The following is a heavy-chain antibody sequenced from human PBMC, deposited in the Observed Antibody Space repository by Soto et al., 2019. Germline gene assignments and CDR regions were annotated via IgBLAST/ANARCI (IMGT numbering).Heavy chain of an antibody. Sequence: PSETLSLTCTVSGGSISSYYWSWIRQPPGKGLEWIGYIYYSGSTNYNPSLKSRVTISVDTSKNQFSLKLSSVTAADTAVYYCARGRGHDSSGYVTWGQGTLVTVSS. V-gene: IGHV4-59*08. CDR2: IYYSGST. CDR1: GGSISSYY. J-gene: IGHJ5*02. CDR3: ARGRGHDSSGYVT. D-gene: IGHD3-22*01.